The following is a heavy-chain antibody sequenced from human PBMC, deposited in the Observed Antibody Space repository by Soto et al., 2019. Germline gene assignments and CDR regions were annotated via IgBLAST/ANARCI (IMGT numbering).Heavy chain of an antibody. Sequence: LSLTCTVSGGSISSGDYYWSWIRQPPGKGLEWIGYIYYSGSTYYNPSFKSRVTMSIDTSRNHFSLNLQSATAADTALYYCARETGENWTYEAHWGQGIQVTVSS. CDR2: IYYSGST. CDR1: GGSISSGDYY. J-gene: IGHJ4*02. CDR3: ARETGENWTYEAH. V-gene: IGHV4-30-4*01. D-gene: IGHD1-7*01.